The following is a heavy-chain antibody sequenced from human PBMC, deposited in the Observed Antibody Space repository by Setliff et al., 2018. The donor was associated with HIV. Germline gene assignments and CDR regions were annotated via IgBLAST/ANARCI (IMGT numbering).Heavy chain of an antibody. J-gene: IGHJ3*02. Sequence: ASVKVSCMASTYTFSSYVINWVRQAPGQGLEWMGRISVYNGNTIYAQKLQGRVIMTTDTSTSTAYMELRSLRSDDTAMYYCATQRDIVMVPGQGGFDIWAQGTMVTVSS. CDR2: ISVYNGNT. D-gene: IGHD2-2*01. V-gene: IGHV1-18*01. CDR1: TYTFSSYV. CDR3: ATQRDIVMVPGQGGFDI.